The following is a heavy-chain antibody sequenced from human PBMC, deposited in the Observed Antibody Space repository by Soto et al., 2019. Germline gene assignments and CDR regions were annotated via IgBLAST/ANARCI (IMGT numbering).Heavy chain of an antibody. CDR1: EFTFSGRS. D-gene: IGHD3-10*01. J-gene: IGHJ6*03. V-gene: IGHV3-74*01. Sequence: EVQLVESGGGLVQPGGSLRLSCAASEFTFSGRSVHWVRQAPGKGLVWVSGIDKVGTDTTYADSVKGRFTSSRDNAKNTVSLQMNSLRVEYTAVYYCDRGWFGPDVWGKGTRVSVSS. CDR3: DRGWFGPDV. CDR2: IDKVGTDT.